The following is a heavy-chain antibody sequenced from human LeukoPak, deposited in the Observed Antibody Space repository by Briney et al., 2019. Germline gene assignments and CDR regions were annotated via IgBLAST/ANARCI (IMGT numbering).Heavy chain of an antibody. CDR2: IYYSGST. Sequence: PSETLSLTCTVSGGSIISGDYYWSWIRQPPGKGLEWIGYIYYSGSTYYNPSLKSRVAISVDTSKNQFSLKLSSVTAADTAVYYCARPYCGGDCYNDAFDIWGQGTMVTVSS. CDR3: ARPYCGGDCYNDAFDI. CDR1: GGSIISGDYY. J-gene: IGHJ3*02. V-gene: IGHV4-30-4*01. D-gene: IGHD2-21*02.